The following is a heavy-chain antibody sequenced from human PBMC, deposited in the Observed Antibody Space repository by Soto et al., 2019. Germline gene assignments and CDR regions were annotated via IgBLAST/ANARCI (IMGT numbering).Heavy chain of an antibody. Sequence: SETLSLTCTVSGGSVSSGSYYWSWIRQPPGKGLEWIGYIYYSGSTNYNPSLKSRVTISVDTSKNQFSLKLSSVTAADTAVYYCARDQFPTYYYYGMDVWGQGTTVTVSS. CDR2: IYYSGST. CDR3: ARDQFPTYYYYGMDV. V-gene: IGHV4-61*01. J-gene: IGHJ6*02. CDR1: GGSVSSGSYY. D-gene: IGHD1-26*01.